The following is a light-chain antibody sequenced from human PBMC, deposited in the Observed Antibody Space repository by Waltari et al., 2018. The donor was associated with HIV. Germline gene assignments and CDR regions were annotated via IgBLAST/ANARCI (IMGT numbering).Light chain of an antibody. CDR3: GTWDRSLGGGV. J-gene: IGLJ2*01. CDR1: SSNIGTDY. Sequence: QSVLTQPPSVSAAPGQKVAISCSVSSSNIGTDYVSWYQHVPGSAPNLLIYDNDKRPSGTPDRFSGSKAGTSATLDITGLQTGDGADYYGGTWDRSLGGGVFGGGTKLTGL. CDR2: DND. V-gene: IGLV1-51*01.